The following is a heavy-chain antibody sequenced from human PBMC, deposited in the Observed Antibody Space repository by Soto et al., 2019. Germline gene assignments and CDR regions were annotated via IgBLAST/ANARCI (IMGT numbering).Heavy chain of an antibody. V-gene: IGHV3-30*03. Sequence: GGSLRLSCAASGFTFSNYGMHWVRQAPGKGLEWVAVVSYDGSNKYYADSVKGRFTISRDNSKNTLYLQMNSLRAEDTAVYYCARSYSSSWSTYFDYWGLGTLVTVSS. CDR2: VSYDGSNK. CDR1: GFTFSNYG. J-gene: IGHJ4*02. CDR3: ARSYSSSWSTYFDY. D-gene: IGHD6-13*01.